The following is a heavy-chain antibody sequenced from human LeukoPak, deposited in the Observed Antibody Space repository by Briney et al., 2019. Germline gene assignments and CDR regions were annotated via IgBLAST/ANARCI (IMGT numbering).Heavy chain of an antibody. Sequence: ASVKVSCKASGYTFTGYYMHWVRQAPGQGLEWMGWINPSSGGTNYAQKFQGRVTMTRDTSISTAYMELSRLRSDDTAVYYYAREAPISDSGNYYKSLGYWGQGTLVTVSS. CDR1: GYTFTGYY. J-gene: IGHJ4*02. V-gene: IGHV1-2*02. CDR2: INPSSGGT. D-gene: IGHD3-10*01. CDR3: AREAPISDSGNYYKSLGY.